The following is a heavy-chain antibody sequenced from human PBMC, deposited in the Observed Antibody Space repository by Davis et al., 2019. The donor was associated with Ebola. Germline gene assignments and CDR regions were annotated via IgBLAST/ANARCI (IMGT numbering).Heavy chain of an antibody. CDR3: ARDGGREIYYFDF. V-gene: IGHV3-53*01. D-gene: IGHD3-16*01. Sequence: GESLKISCVASGFSFSRYDMNWVRQAPGKGLEWVAVIYSGGSTYYADSVKGRFTISRDNSKNTVFLQMGNLRADDTAVYYCARDGGREIYYFDFWGQGTLVTVSS. J-gene: IGHJ4*02. CDR1: GFSFSRYD. CDR2: IYSGGST.